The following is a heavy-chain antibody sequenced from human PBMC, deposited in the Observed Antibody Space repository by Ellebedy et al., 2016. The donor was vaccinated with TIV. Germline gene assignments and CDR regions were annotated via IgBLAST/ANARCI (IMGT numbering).Heavy chain of an antibody. Sequence: ASVKVSXXASGYVFSSYGISWVRHALGQGLEWMGWISGYNRNTKYAQKLEGRVIMTTDTSTSTAYMELRSLRSDDTAVYYCAREGLRAGDDPVYYTHYMDVWGKGTTVTVAS. V-gene: IGHV1-18*01. CDR3: AREGLRAGDDPVYYTHYMDV. J-gene: IGHJ6*03. D-gene: IGHD1-1*01. CDR2: ISGYNRNT. CDR1: GYVFSSYG.